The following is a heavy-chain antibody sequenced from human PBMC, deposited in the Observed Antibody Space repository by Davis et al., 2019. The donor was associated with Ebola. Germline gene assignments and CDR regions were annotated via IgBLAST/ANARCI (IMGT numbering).Heavy chain of an antibody. Sequence: PSETLSLTCGISGDSVSTNTAGWNWIRQSPSRGLEWLGRTYYNSKWYSDYAASVKGRITINPDTSGNQFYLQLNSVTPEDTAVYYCARGWLRSGLDSWGQGILVTVSS. CDR3: ARGWLRSGLDS. CDR1: GDSVSTNTAG. CDR2: TYYNSKWYS. D-gene: IGHD5-12*01. J-gene: IGHJ4*02. V-gene: IGHV6-1*01.